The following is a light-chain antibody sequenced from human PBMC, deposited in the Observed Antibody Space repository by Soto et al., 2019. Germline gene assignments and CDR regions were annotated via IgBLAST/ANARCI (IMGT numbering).Light chain of an antibody. V-gene: IGKV1-5*03. CDR3: QQYNGYSRT. CDR1: QSISSW. J-gene: IGKJ1*01. CDR2: KAS. Sequence: DIQMTQSPSTLSASVGDRVTITCRASQSISSWLAWYQQKPGKAPKLLIYKASTLESGVPSNFSGSGSGTEFTLTIRSLQPDDFATYSCQQYNGYSRTFGQGTKVDIK.